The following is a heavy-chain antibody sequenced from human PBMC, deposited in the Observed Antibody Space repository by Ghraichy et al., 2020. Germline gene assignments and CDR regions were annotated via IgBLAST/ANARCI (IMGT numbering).Heavy chain of an antibody. J-gene: IGHJ6*02. Sequence: SQTLSLTCTVSAGSISCGGCYWTWIRQHPGKGLEWIGYISYSGSTYYNPSLKSRISISVDTSKNQFSLTLSSVTAADTAVYYCARDHWLEDYYYYGVDVWGQGTTVTVSS. V-gene: IGHV4-31*02. CDR1: AGSISCGGCY. D-gene: IGHD6-19*01. CDR2: ISYSGST. CDR3: ARDHWLEDYYYYGVDV.